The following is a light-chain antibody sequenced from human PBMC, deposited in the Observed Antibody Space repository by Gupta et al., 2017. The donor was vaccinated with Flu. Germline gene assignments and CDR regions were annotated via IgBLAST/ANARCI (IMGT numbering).Light chain of an antibody. Sequence: APLPQPSSLSASPGAAASLTCPSRNGSHVGAYWIYWYQQKPGSPPQYLLRYKSDPDKQPGSGFPGRFFGSRDASANAGILFISQIQSEDEADYYCMIWYNSGWVFGGGTKLTVL. J-gene: IGLJ3*02. V-gene: IGLV5-45*03. CDR1: NGSHVGAYW. CDR3: MIWYNSGWV. CDR2: YKSDPDK.